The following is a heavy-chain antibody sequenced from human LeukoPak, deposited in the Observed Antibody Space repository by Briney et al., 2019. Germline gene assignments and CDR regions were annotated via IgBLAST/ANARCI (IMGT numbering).Heavy chain of an antibody. CDR2: MHPGDSDT. V-gene: IGHV5-51*01. CDR1: GYTFTNYW. Sequence: GESLKISCKASGYTFTNYWIGWVRQMPGKGLEWMGIMHPGDSDTRYSPSFQGQVTISADKSNSTAYLQWSSLKASDTAMYYCAASMYGSGSYVGFDSWGQGTLVTVSS. J-gene: IGHJ4*02. CDR3: AASMYGSGSYVGFDS. D-gene: IGHD3-10*01.